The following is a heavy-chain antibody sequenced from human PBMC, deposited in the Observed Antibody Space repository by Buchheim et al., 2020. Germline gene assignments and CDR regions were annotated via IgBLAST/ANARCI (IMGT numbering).Heavy chain of an antibody. J-gene: IGHJ2*01. Sequence: QVQLVQSGSELKEPGASVRVSCKASGYTLRNYAMNWVRQAPGQGLEWMGWINTDTGNPAYAQDFKGRFVFSLETSVSTAYLQTSSLIAEHTAFYYCARKRRGTTSNWYFDFWGRGTL. CDR1: GYTLRNYA. D-gene: IGHD5-24*01. V-gene: IGHV7-4-1*02. CDR3: ARKRRGTTSNWYFDF. CDR2: INTDTGNP.